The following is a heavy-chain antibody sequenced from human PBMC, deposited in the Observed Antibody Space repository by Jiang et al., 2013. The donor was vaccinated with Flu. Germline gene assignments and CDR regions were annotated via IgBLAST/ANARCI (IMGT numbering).Heavy chain of an antibody. CDR3: ASHLGGYGAPVFDY. D-gene: IGHD5-18*01. J-gene: IGHJ4*02. CDR2: IYYSGST. CDR1: GGSISSYY. Sequence: SGPGLVKPSETLSLTCTVSGGSISSYYWSWIRQPPGKGLEWIGYIYYSGSTNYNPSLKSRVTISVDTSKNQFSLKLSSVTAADTAVYYCASHLGGYGAPVFDYWGQGTLVTVSS. V-gene: IGHV4-59*01.